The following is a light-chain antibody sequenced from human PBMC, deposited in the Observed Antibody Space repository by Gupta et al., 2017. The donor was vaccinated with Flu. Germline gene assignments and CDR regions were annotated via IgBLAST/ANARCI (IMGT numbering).Light chain of an antibody. CDR2: YDD. V-gene: IGLV1-36*01. CDR1: SSNIGNNA. Sequence: QSVLTQPPSVSEAPRQRVTISCSGSSSNIGNNAVNWYQRLPGKAPKLLIYYDDLLPSGVSDRFSGSKSGTSASLAISGLQAEDEADYYCAAWDDSRNGVVFGGGTKLTVL. CDR3: AAWDDSRNGVV. J-gene: IGLJ2*01.